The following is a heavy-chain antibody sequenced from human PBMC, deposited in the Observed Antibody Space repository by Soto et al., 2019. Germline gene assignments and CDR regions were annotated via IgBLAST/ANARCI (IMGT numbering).Heavy chain of an antibody. CDR2: ISSSGVTI. CDR1: GFSFSDYY. V-gene: IGHV3-11*01. CDR3: AREISYVSGGHLYYGMDV. D-gene: IGHD3-16*01. J-gene: IGHJ6*02. Sequence: GGSLRLSCAASGFSFSDYYMTWIRRAPGKGLEWVSYISSSGVTIYYADSVKGRFTVSRDNVRNSLSLQMNSLRAEDTAVYYCAREISYVSGGHLYYGMDVLGQGTAVTVSS.